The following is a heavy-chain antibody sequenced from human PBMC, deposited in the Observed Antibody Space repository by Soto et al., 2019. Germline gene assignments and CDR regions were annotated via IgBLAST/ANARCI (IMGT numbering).Heavy chain of an antibody. J-gene: IGHJ5*02. CDR2: IYYSGST. D-gene: IGHD6-19*01. CDR3: ARVGRYSSGWLGFDP. Sequence: SETLSLTCTVSGGSISSYYWSWIRQPPGKGLEWIGYIYYSGSTNYNPSLKSRVTISVDTSKNQFSLKLSSVTAADTAVYYCARVGRYSSGWLGFDPWGQGTLVTVSS. V-gene: IGHV4-59*01. CDR1: GGSISSYY.